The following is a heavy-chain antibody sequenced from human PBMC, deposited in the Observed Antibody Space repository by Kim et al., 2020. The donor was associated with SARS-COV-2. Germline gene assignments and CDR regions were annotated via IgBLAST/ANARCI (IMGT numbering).Heavy chain of an antibody. V-gene: IGHV3-66*04. Sequence: GGSLRLSCAASGFTVSSNYMSWVRQAPGKGLEWVSVIYSGGSTYYADSVKGRFTISRDNSKNTVYLQMNSRRAEDTAVYYCARQVVVINYYYYGMDVWGQGTTVTVSS. CDR1: GFTVSSNY. CDR3: ARQVVVINYYYYGMDV. D-gene: IGHD3-22*01. J-gene: IGHJ6*02. CDR2: IYSGGST.